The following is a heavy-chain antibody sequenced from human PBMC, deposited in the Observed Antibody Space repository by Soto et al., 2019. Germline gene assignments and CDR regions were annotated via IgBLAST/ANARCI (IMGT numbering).Heavy chain of an antibody. J-gene: IGHJ4*02. CDR1: GFTFSSYA. V-gene: IGHV3-30-3*01. CDR3: ASRNLEMATSDDY. D-gene: IGHD5-12*01. Sequence: QVQLVESGGGVVQPGRSLRLSCAASGFTFSSYAMHWVRQAPGKGLEWVAVISYDGRNKYYADSVKGRFTISRDNSKNTLYLQMNSPRAEDTAVYYCASRNLEMATSDDYWGQGTLVTVSS. CDR2: ISYDGRNK.